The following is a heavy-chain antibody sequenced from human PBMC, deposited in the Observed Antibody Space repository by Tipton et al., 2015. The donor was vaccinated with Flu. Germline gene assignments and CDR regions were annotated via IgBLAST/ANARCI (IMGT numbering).Heavy chain of an antibody. Sequence: PSLTCTVSGGSISSYYWSWIRQPPGKGLEWIGYIYYSGSTNYNPSLKSRVTISVDTSKNQFSLKLSSVTAADTAVYYCARDRPNYYYYGMDVWGQGTTVTVSS. CDR2: IYYSGST. J-gene: IGHJ6*02. CDR1: GGSISSYY. CDR3: ARDRPNYYYYGMDV. V-gene: IGHV4-59*01.